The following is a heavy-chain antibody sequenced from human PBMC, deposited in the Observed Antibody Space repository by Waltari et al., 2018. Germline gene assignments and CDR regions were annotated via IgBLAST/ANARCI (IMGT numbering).Heavy chain of an antibody. CDR3: ARGYYYESSGPGPYWYFDL. CDR2: IYYSGST. Sequence: QVQLQESGPGLVKPSETLSLTCTVSGGSISSYYWSWIRQPPGKGLEWIGYIYYSGSTNYNPSLKSRVTILVDTSKNQFSLKLSSVTAADTAVYYCARGYYYESSGPGPYWYFDLWGRGTLVTVSS. D-gene: IGHD3-22*01. CDR1: GGSISSYY. J-gene: IGHJ2*01. V-gene: IGHV4-59*01.